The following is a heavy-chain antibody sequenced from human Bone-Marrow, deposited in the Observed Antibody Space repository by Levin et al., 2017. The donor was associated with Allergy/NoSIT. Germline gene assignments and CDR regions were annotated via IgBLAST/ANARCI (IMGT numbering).Heavy chain of an antibody. J-gene: IGHJ6*02. CDR3: ARGKDYAMDV. CDR2: INPDGRAT. V-gene: IGHV3-74*01. Sequence: SNYAIDWVRQVPGKGLLWVSFINPDGRATNYADSVRGRFTISRDNAKNTVFLQMNSVRVEDTAVYYCARGKDYAMDVWGPGTTVTVSS. CDR1: SNYA.